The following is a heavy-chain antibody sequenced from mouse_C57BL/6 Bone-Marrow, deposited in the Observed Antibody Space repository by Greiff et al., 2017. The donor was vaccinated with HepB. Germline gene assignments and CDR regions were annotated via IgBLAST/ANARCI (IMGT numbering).Heavy chain of an antibody. J-gene: IGHJ1*03. CDR3: ARERTYGSSFTWYFDV. Sequence: QVQLQQPGTELVKPGASVKLSCKASGYTFTSYWMHWVKQRPGQGLEWIGNINPSNGGTNYNEKFKSKATLTVDKSSSTAYMQLSSLTSEDSAVYYCARERTYGSSFTWYFDVWGTGTTVTVSS. CDR2: INPSNGGT. D-gene: IGHD1-1*01. V-gene: IGHV1-53*01. CDR1: GYTFTSYW.